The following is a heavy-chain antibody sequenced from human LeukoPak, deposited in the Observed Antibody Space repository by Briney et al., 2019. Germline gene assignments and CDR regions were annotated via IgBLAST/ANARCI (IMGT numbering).Heavy chain of an antibody. D-gene: IGHD3-22*01. CDR3: AKAQLYYDYWQYYFDY. V-gene: IGHV3-23*01. CDR2: VSVTGGST. J-gene: IGHJ4*02. CDR1: GFTFSSYA. Sequence: GGSLRLSCAVSGFTFSSYAMSWVRQAPGKGLEWVSAVSVTGGSTYYGDSVKGRFTISRDNSKNTLYLQMNSLRAEDTAVYYCAKAQLYYDYWQYYFDYWGQGTLVTVSS.